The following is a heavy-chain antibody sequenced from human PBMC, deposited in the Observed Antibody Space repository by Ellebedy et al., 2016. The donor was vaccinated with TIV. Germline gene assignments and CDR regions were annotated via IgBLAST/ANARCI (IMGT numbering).Heavy chain of an antibody. CDR3: ATTYYYDTSGYYERDFDY. V-gene: IGHV1-69*04. Sequence: AASVKVSCKASGGTFSSYAISWVRQAPGQGLEWMGRIIPILGIANYAQKFQGRVTITADKSTSTAYMELSSLRSEDTAVYYCATTYYYDTSGYYERDFDYWGQGTLVTVSS. CDR1: GGTFSSYA. J-gene: IGHJ4*02. D-gene: IGHD3-22*01. CDR2: IIPILGIA.